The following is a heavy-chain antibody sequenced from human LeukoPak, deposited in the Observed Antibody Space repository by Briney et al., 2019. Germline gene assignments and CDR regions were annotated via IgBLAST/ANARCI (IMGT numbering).Heavy chain of an antibody. J-gene: IGHJ4*02. V-gene: IGHV4-4*02. CDR3: ARDLSTKNYYFDY. CDR1: GGSISSSNW. D-gene: IGHD3-16*01. CDR2: IYHSGST. Sequence: PSETLSLTCAVSGGSISSSNWWSWVRQPPGKGLEWIGEIYHSGSTNYNPSLKSRVTISVDKSKNQFSLKLSSVTAADTAVYYCARDLSTKNYYFDYWGQGTLVTVSS.